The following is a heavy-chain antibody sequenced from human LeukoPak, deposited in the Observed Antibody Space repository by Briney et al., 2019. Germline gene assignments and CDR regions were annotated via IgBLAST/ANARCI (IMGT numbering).Heavy chain of an antibody. V-gene: IGHV3-30*18. Sequence: GGSLRLSCAASGITFSDYGMHWVRQAPGRGLEWVAVITFDGHNKFYPDSVKGRFTVSRDNSKNTLYLQMNSLRAEDTAVYYCAKVWSPSGWFWGYFDYWGQGTLVTVSS. CDR2: ITFDGHNK. CDR1: GITFSDYG. D-gene: IGHD6-19*01. CDR3: AKVWSPSGWFWGYFDY. J-gene: IGHJ4*02.